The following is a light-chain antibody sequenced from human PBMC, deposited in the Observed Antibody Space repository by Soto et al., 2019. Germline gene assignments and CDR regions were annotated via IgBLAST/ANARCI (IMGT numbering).Light chain of an antibody. CDR1: SSDVGGYNY. CDR2: DVS. CDR3: SSYTSSSTDVV. Sequence: QSVLTQPASVSGSPGQSITISCTGTSSDVGGYNYVSWYQQHPGKAPKLMIYDVSNRPSGVSNRFSGSKSGNTASLTISGLQAEDEADYYCSSYTSSSTDVVFGGGTQLNVL. J-gene: IGLJ2*01. V-gene: IGLV2-14*01.